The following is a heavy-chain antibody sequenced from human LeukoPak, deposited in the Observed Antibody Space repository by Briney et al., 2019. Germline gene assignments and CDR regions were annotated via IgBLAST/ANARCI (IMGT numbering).Heavy chain of an antibody. J-gene: IGHJ6*02. Sequence: GGSLRLSCAASGFTFSSYGMHWVRQAPGKGLEWVAFIRYDGSNKYYADSVKGRFTISRDNSKNTLYLQMNSLRAEDTAVYYCARDGWFGELIPSDYYGMDVWGQGTTVTVSS. CDR1: GFTFSSYG. V-gene: IGHV3-30*02. D-gene: IGHD3-10*01. CDR3: ARDGWFGELIPSDYYGMDV. CDR2: IRYDGSNK.